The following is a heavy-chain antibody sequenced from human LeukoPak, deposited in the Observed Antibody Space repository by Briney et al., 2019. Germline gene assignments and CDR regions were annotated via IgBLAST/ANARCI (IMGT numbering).Heavy chain of an antibody. CDR3: ARLSSLANIAARGRTWLDP. CDR2: INHSGST. J-gene: IGHJ5*02. CDR1: GGSLSGYY. V-gene: IGHV4-34*01. Sequence: SETLSLTCAVYGGSLSGYYWSWIRHPPGKGLEWIGEINHSGSTNYNPSLKSRVTISVDTSKNQFSLKLSSVTAADTAVYYCARLSSLANIAARGRTWLDPWGQGSLVTVSS. D-gene: IGHD6-6*01.